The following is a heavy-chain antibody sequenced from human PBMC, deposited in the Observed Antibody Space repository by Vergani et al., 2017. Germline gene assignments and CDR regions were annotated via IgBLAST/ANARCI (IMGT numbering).Heavy chain of an antibody. CDR2: IYYSGST. J-gene: IGHJ4*02. V-gene: IGHV4-39*01. Sequence: QLQLQESGPGLVKPSETLSLTCTVSGGSISSSSYYWGWIRQPPGKGLEWIGSIYYSGSTYYNPSLKSRVTISVDTSKNQFSLKLSSVTAADTAVYYCARHNSDIVVVPAAWFDYWGQGTLVTVSS. CDR1: GGSISSSSYY. CDR3: ARHNSDIVVVPAAWFDY. D-gene: IGHD2-2*01.